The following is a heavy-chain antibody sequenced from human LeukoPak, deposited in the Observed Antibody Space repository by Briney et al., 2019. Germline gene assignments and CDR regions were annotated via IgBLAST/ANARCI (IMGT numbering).Heavy chain of an antibody. D-gene: IGHD6-19*01. CDR2: IHPGGTI. CDR1: GFTVSSKY. Sequence: GGSLRLSCAASGFTVSSKYMGWVRQAPGKGLEGVSVIHPGGTIYYADSVKGTFTISRDNSKNTLYLGMNTLRVEDTAVYYCAMYSSAWYAVYWGQGTLVTVSS. J-gene: IGHJ4*02. V-gene: IGHV3-66*01. CDR3: AMYSSAWYAVY.